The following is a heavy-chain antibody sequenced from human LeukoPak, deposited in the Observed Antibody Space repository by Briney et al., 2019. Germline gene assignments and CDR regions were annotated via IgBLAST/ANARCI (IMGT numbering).Heavy chain of an antibody. CDR2: INSSDGDN. J-gene: IGHJ4*02. Sequence: ASVKVSCKASGYTFTTYKMHWVRQAPGQGLEWVGIINSSDGDNRNAQKFQGRVTMTRDTSTRTVYMELSSLRSEDTAVYYCAKDGGSYSADYWGQGTLVTVSS. V-gene: IGHV1-46*01. CDR3: AKDGGSYSADY. D-gene: IGHD3-10*01. CDR1: GYTFTTYK.